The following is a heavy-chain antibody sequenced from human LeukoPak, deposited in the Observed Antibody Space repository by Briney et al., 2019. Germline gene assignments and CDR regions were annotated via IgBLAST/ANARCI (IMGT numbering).Heavy chain of an antibody. J-gene: IGHJ5*02. Sequence: PGGSLRLSCAASGFTFSSYAMSWVRQAPGKGLEWVSAISGSGGSTYYADSVKGRFTISRDNSKNTLYLQMNSLRAEDTAVYYCAKGYSSGWYGFSRWFDPWGQGTLVTVSS. V-gene: IGHV3-23*01. D-gene: IGHD6-13*01. CDR1: GFTFSSYA. CDR2: ISGSGGST. CDR3: AKGYSSGWYGFSRWFDP.